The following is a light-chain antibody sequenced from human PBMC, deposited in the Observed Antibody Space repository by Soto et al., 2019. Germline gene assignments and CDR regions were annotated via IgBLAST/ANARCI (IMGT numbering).Light chain of an antibody. CDR3: QSYDSSLSGYV. Sequence: QAVVTQPNSVSGAPGQRVTISCTGSSSNIGAGYDVHWYQQLPGTVPKLLIHGNSNRPSGVPDRFSGSKSGTTASLAITGLHAEDEADYYCQSYDSSLSGYVFGSGTKLTVL. V-gene: IGLV1-40*01. J-gene: IGLJ1*01. CDR2: GNS. CDR1: SSNIGAGYD.